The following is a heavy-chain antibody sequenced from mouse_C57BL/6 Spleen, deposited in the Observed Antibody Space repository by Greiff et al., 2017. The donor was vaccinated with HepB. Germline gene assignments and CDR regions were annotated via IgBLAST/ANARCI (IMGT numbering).Heavy chain of an antibody. CDR3: ASPYPDLRSYAMDY. Sequence: EVQLQQSGPGLVKPSQSLSLTCSVTGYSITSGYYWNWIRQFPGNKLEWMGYISYDGSNNYNPSLKNRISITRDTSKNQFCLKLHSVTTEDTATHYRASPYPDLRSYAMDYWGQGTSVTVSS. CDR2: ISYDGSN. D-gene: IGHD1-1*01. V-gene: IGHV3-6*01. CDR1: GYSITSGYY. J-gene: IGHJ4*01.